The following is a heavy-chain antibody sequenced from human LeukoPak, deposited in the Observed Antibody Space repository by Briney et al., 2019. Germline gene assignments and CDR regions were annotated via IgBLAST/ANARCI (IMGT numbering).Heavy chain of an antibody. CDR1: GGSIDSTNW. D-gene: IGHD3-16*02. V-gene: IGHV4/OR15-8*01. CDR3: ARSHDHLWGNYPDY. CDR2: IHHDGRI. Sequence: SETLSLTCDVSGGSIDSTNWWNWVRQSPGKGLEWIGEIHHDGRINYNPSLKSRVTLSVDESKNQFSLRLNSVTAADTAMYYCARSHDHLWGNYPDYWGQGTLVTVSS. J-gene: IGHJ4*02.